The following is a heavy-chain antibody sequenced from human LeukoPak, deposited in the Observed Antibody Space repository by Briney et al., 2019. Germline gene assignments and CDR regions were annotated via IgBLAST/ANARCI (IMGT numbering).Heavy chain of an antibody. CDR3: ARDPSYQPCYYDYYMDV. Sequence: GGSLRLSCAASGFPFSSYSMNWVRQAPGKGLEWVSSFSSSSSYIYYADSVKGRFAISRDNAKNSLYLQMNSLRAEDTAVYYCARDPSYQPCYYDYYMDVWGKGTTVTVSS. CDR2: FSSSSSYI. D-gene: IGHD1-14*01. V-gene: IGHV3-21*01. J-gene: IGHJ6*03. CDR1: GFPFSSYS.